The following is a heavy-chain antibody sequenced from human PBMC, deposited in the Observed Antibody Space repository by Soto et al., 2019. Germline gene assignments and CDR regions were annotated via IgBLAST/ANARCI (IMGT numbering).Heavy chain of an antibody. J-gene: IGHJ6*02. D-gene: IGHD1-26*01. CDR1: GFTFNKFD. CDR3: ARGDQYDILLRYYAMDV. Sequence: QVQLVESGGGVAQPGTSLRLSCVASGFTFNKFDMHWIRQTPDKRLQWVAFIAYDGINKYYTGSVKGRFTVSRDKSKSTVSLQMNNLGLEDTATYFCARGDQYDILLRYYAMDVWGLGTTVSISS. V-gene: IGHV3-30-3*01. CDR2: IAYDGINK.